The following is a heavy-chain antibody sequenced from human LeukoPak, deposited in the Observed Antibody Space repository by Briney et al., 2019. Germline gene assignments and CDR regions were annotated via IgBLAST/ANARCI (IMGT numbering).Heavy chain of an antibody. V-gene: IGHV1-2*04. D-gene: IGHD3-9*01. CDR3: ARASTYYDILTGYYMNWFDP. J-gene: IGHJ5*02. CDR1: GYTFTGYY. Sequence: ASVKVSCKASGYTFTGYYMHWVRQAPGQGLEWMGWINPDSGGTSYAQKFQGWVTMTRDTSISTAYMELRRLRSDDTAVYYCARASTYYDILTGYYMNWFDPWGQGTLVTVSS. CDR2: INPDSGGT.